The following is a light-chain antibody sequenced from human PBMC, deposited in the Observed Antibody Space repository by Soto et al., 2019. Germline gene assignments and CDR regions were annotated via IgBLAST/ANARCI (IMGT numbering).Light chain of an antibody. Sequence: EIVLTQSPGTLSLSPGERATLSCRASKSVSSSYLAWYQQKPGLAPRLLIYSSSTRATGIPDRFRGSGYGTDFTLTISRLEPEDFAVYYCQLYDNSLYTFGQGTKLEIK. J-gene: IGKJ2*01. CDR3: QLYDNSLYT. CDR1: KSVSSSY. V-gene: IGKV3-20*01. CDR2: SSS.